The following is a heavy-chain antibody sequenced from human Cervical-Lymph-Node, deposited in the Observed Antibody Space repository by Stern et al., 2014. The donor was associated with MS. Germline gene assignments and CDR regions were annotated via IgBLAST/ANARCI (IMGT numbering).Heavy chain of an antibody. CDR2: LYHSGST. D-gene: IGHD2-21*01. CDR1: GGSISSGGSS. J-gene: IGHJ3*01. V-gene: IGHV4-30-2*01. CDR3: ARGGVIYTQDRNGFDV. Sequence: QVQLVESGSGQAKPSQTLSLTCAVSGGSISSGGSSWNWIRQPPGKGLEWIGFLYHSGSTYYNPSLQGRVFISVDTSKNQFALNLRSVTAADTAVYYCARGGVIYTQDRNGFDVWGQGTMVTVSS.